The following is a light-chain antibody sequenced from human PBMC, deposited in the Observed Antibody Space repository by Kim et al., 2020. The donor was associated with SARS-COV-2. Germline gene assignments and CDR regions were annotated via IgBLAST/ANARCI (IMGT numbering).Light chain of an antibody. CDR1: NIGRKS. Sequence: SYELTQPPSVSLAPGKAARITCGGNNIGRKSVHWYQQKPGQAPVLVIYYDSDRPSGIPERFSRSNSGNTATLTISRVEAGDEADYYCQVWDSSSDHWVFGGGTQLTVL. CDR2: YDS. CDR3: QVWDSSSDHWV. V-gene: IGLV3-21*04. J-gene: IGLJ3*02.